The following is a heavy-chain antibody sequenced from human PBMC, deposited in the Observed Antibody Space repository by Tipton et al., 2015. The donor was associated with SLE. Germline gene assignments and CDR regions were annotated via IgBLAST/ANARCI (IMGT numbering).Heavy chain of an antibody. D-gene: IGHD1-20*01. CDR3: TSGYNWNPGGVIWASRVLDI. V-gene: IGHV3-66*02. CDR2: IYSGGST. Sequence: SLRLSCAASGFTVSSNYMSWVRQAPGKGLEWVSVIYSGGSTYYADSVKGRFTFSRDNSKNTLYLQMNSLRPEDTALYYCTSGYNWNPGGVIWASRVLDIWGQGTMVTVSS. J-gene: IGHJ3*02. CDR1: GFTVSSNY.